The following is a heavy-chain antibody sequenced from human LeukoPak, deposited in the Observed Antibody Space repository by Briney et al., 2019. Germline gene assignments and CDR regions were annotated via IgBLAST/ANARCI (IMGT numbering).Heavy chain of an antibody. J-gene: IGHJ4*02. D-gene: IGHD6-13*01. Sequence: ASVKVSRKASGGTFSSYAISWVRQAPGQGLEWMGWINPKNAGTNYAQKFQGRATMTRDTSTGTVYMELSRLRSDDTAVYYCARTLYIAAAPGGFDYWGQGTLVTVSS. V-gene: IGHV1-2*02. CDR2: INPKNAGT. CDR3: ARTLYIAAAPGGFDY. CDR1: GGTFSSYA.